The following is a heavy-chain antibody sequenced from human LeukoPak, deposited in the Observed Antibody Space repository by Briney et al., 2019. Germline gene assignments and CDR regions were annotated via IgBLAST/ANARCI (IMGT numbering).Heavy chain of an antibody. J-gene: IGHJ6*04. V-gene: IGHV4-31*03. CDR3: ARSYSYGYYYYYGMDV. CDR2: IYFSGRT. Sequence: SQTLSLTCTVSGGSISSGGYYWSWIRQHPGKGLEWSGYIYFSGRTYYNPSLKSRVTISVDTSKNQFSLKLSSVTAADTAVYYCARSYSYGYYYYYGMDVWGKGTTVTVSS. CDR1: GGSISSGGYY. D-gene: IGHD5-18*01.